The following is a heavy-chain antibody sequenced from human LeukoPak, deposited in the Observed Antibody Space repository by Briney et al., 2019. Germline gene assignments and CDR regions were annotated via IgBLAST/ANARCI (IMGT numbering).Heavy chain of an antibody. V-gene: IGHV3-30*14. J-gene: IGHJ1*01. Sequence: SGGSLRLSCAASRFTFSSYSMHWVRQAPGEGLEWVAVISYDGSNQYYADSVKGRFTISRDNSKNTLYLQMNSLRAEDTAVYYCASDSYSPEYFQHWGQGTLVTVSS. D-gene: IGHD2-15*01. CDR3: ASDSYSPEYFQH. CDR1: RFTFSSYS. CDR2: ISYDGSNQ.